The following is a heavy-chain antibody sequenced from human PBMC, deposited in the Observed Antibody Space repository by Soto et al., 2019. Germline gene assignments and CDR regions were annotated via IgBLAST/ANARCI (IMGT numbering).Heavy chain of an antibody. V-gene: IGHV3-33*01. CDR3: ARDSRYCGDDYYYYGMDV. CDR2: IWYDGSNK. J-gene: IGHJ6*02. D-gene: IGHD1-20*01. Sequence: GGSLRLSCAASGFTFSSYGMHWVRQAPGKGLEWVAVIWYDGSNKYYADSVKGRFTISRDNSKNTLYLQMNSLRAEDTAVYYCARDSRYCGDDYYYYGMDVCGQGTTVTVSS. CDR1: GFTFSSYG.